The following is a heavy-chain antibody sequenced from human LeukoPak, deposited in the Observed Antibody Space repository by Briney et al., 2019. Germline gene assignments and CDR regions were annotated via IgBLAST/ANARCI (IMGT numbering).Heavy chain of an antibody. Sequence: GGSLRLSCAASGFTFSSYWMSWVRQAPGKGLEWVANIKQDGSEKYNVDSVKGRFIISRDNAKNSLYLQMNSLRAEDTAVYYCARDKGADEGSKFDYWGQGTLVTVSS. V-gene: IGHV3-7*03. CDR1: GFTFSSYW. J-gene: IGHJ4*02. CDR3: ARDKGADEGSKFDY. D-gene: IGHD1-26*01. CDR2: IKQDGSEK.